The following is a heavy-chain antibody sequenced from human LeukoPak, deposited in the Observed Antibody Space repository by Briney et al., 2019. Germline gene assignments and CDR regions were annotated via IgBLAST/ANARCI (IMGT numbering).Heavy chain of an antibody. CDR2: IYHSGST. D-gene: IGHD5-18*01. Sequence: MTSQTLSLTCAVSGGSISSGGYSWSWIRQPPGKGLEWIGYIYHSGSTYYNPSLKSRVTISVDRSKNQFSLKLSSVTAADTAVYYCARGRIQLWSYYYYGMDVWGQGTTVTVSS. CDR1: GGSISSGGYS. V-gene: IGHV4-30-2*01. J-gene: IGHJ6*02. CDR3: ARGRIQLWSYYYYGMDV.